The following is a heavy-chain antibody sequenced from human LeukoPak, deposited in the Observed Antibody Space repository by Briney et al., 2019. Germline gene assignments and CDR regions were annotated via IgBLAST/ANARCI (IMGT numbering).Heavy chain of an antibody. CDR2: ISSSGSTT. CDR3: ARGDLWFGELLVPFDY. Sequence: GGSLRLSCAASGFTFSDYYMSWIRQAPGKGLEWVSYISSSGSTTYYADSVKGRFTISRDNSKNTLYLQMNSLRAEDTAVYYCARGDLWFGELLVPFDYWGQGTLVTVSS. V-gene: IGHV3-11*01. CDR1: GFTFSDYY. D-gene: IGHD3-10*01. J-gene: IGHJ4*02.